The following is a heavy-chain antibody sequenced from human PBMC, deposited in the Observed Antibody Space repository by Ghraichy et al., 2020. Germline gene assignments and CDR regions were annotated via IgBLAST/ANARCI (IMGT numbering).Heavy chain of an antibody. CDR1: RFTFSSYS. J-gene: IGHJ4*02. D-gene: IGHD3-10*01. CDR3: AREAGDSGSNDY. Sequence: GGSLRLSCAASRFTFSSYSMNWVRQAPGKGLEWVSSISNSSSYIYYADSVKGRFTISRDNAKNSLYLQMNSLRAEDTAVYYCAREAGDSGSNDYWGQGTLVTVSS. V-gene: IGHV3-21*01. CDR2: ISNSSSYI.